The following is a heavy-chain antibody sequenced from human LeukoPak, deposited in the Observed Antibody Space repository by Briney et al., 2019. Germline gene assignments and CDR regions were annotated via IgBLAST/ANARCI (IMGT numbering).Heavy chain of an antibody. J-gene: IGHJ4*02. CDR2: IIPIFGTA. D-gene: IGHD5-18*01. CDR1: GGTFSIYA. Sequence: SVNVSCTASGGTFSIYAISWVRQAPGQGLEWMGGIIPIFGTANYAQKFQGRVTITADESTSTAYMELSSLRSEDTAVYYCARDNSRGYSYGSFAYWGQGTLVTVSS. CDR3: ARDNSRGYSYGSFAY. V-gene: IGHV1-69*13.